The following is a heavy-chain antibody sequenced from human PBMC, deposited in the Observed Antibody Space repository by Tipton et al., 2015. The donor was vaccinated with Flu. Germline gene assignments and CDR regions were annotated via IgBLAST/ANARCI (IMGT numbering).Heavy chain of an antibody. CDR2: IRSKADTYAT. CDR1: GFTFNDST. V-gene: IGHV3-73*01. J-gene: IGHJ4*02. CDR3: TTSDD. Sequence: GSLRLSCAASGFTFNDSTMHWVRQASGKGLEWVGRIRSKADTYATAYAASVKGRFTMSRDDSKNTAYLQMNSLKIEDTAIYYCTTSDDWGQGTLVTVSS.